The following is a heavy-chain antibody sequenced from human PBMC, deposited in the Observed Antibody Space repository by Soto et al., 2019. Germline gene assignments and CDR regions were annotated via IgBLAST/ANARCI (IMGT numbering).Heavy chain of an antibody. CDR2: AYPHAATT. V-gene: IGHV1-46*03. CDR3: SRERERAYWFDP. D-gene: IGHD6-25*01. CDR1: GYIFTSYY. J-gene: IGHJ5*02. Sequence: QAQLLQSGAEARAPGASVKISCKASGYIFTSYYIHWVRQAPGQRLEYLGVAYPHAATTFVAQKVHGRITVTMDTSTSTVDMELTSLTPEDTAVYYCSRERERAYWFDPWGQGTLVTVSS.